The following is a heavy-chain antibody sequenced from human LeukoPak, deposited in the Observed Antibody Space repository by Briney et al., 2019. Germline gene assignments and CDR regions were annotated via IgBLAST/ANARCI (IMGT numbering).Heavy chain of an antibody. Sequence: GGSLRLSCTASGFTFSSYAMSWVRQAPGKGLEWVSAISGSGGSTYYADSVKGRFTISRDNSKNTLYLQMNSLRAEDTAVYYCAKTWSRYSYGKAPDYWGQGTLVTVSS. CDR1: GFTFSSYA. J-gene: IGHJ4*02. V-gene: IGHV3-23*01. D-gene: IGHD5-18*01. CDR3: AKTWSRYSYGKAPDY. CDR2: ISGSGGST.